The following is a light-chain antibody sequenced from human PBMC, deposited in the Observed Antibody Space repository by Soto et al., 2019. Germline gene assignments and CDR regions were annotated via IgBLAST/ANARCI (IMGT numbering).Light chain of an antibody. CDR2: AAS. Sequence: DLQMTQSPSSLSASVGDRVTITCRASQGIGNDLGWYQQKPEKAPKRLIYAASSLQSGVPSRFSGSGSGTEFTLTISSLQPEDFATYYCLQHNSYPLTFGGGTKVEIK. J-gene: IGKJ4*01. V-gene: IGKV1-17*01. CDR1: QGIGND. CDR3: LQHNSYPLT.